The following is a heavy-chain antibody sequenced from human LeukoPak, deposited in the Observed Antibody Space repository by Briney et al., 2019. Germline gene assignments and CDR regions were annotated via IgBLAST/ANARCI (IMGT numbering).Heavy chain of an antibody. CDR2: IHTSGST. V-gene: IGHV4-4*07. CDR1: GGSISSYF. J-gene: IGHJ4*02. Sequence: SETLSLTCTVSGGSISSYFCSWIRQPAGKGLEWIGRIHTSGSTYYNPSLKSRVTMSVDTSKNQFSLKLSSVTAADTAIYYCARAAAGTGGGFDFWGQGTLVTVSS. CDR3: ARAAAGTGGGFDF. D-gene: IGHD6-13*01.